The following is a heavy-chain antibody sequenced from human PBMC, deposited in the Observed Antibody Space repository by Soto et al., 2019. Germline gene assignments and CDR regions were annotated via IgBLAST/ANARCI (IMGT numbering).Heavy chain of an antibody. Sequence: EVQLLESGGGLVQPGGSLRLSCAASGFTFSTYAMSWVRQAPGMGLEWVSGISGSGGRTYYADSVKGRFTTSRDTSKNTVYLQMSSLRAEETAVYYCAKMNDFWSGYYSAYYFDYWGPGTLVTVSS. V-gene: IGHV3-23*01. CDR2: ISGSGGRT. CDR3: AKMNDFWSGYYSAYYFDY. J-gene: IGHJ4*02. D-gene: IGHD3-3*01. CDR1: GFTFSTYA.